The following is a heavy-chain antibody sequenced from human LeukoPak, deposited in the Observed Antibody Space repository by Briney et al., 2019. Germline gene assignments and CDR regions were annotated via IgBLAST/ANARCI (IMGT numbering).Heavy chain of an antibody. D-gene: IGHD4-11*01. V-gene: IGHV4-4*07. CDR1: GDSISTYY. Sequence: SETLSLTCTVSGDSISTYYWSWIRQPAERGLEWIGRIYASGSTNYNPSLNSRVTMSIDTSKNLFSLRLRSVTAADTAVYFCARGRVSSSTWYSTYYYYFYMDVWGKGTTVTVSS. J-gene: IGHJ6*03. CDR3: ARGRVSSSTWYSTYYYYFYMDV. CDR2: IYASGST.